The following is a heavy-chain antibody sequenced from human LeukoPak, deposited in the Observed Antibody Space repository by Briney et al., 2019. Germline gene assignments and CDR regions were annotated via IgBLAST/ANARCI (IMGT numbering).Heavy chain of an antibody. J-gene: IGHJ4*02. CDR1: GGSISSSSYY. CDR3: AAVAARRQAFDY. CDR2: IYYSGST. D-gene: IGHD6-6*01. V-gene: IGHV4-39*01. Sequence: SESLSLTCTVSGGSISSSSYYWGWIRQPPGKGLEWIGSIYYSGSTYYNPSLKSRVTISVDTSKNQFSLKLSSVTAADTAVYYCAAVAARRQAFDYWGQGTLVTVSS.